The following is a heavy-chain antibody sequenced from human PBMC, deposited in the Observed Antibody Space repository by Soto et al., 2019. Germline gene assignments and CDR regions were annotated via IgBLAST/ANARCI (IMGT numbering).Heavy chain of an antibody. CDR1: GGTFSSYA. CDR2: IIPIFGTA. Sequence: QVQLVQSGAEVKKPGSSVKVSCKASGGTFSSYAISWVRPAPGQGLEWMGGIIPIFGTANYAQKFKGRVTITADESTSTAYMELSSLSSEDTAVYYCARGRYSTRKGASFDPWGQGTLVTVCS. CDR3: ARGRYSTRKGASFDP. D-gene: IGHD6-13*01. V-gene: IGHV1-69*01. J-gene: IGHJ5*02.